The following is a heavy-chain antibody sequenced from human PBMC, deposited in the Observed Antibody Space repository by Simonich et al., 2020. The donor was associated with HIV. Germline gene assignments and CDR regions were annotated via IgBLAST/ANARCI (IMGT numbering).Heavy chain of an antibody. V-gene: IGHV3-21*01. CDR2: IRSSSSYI. D-gene: IGHD2-2*01. J-gene: IGHJ4*02. Sequence: EVQLVESGGGLVKPGGSLRLSCAASGFTFSVYSMNWVRQAPGKGLEWVSSIRSSSSYIYYADSVKGRFTISRDNAKNSLYLQMNSLRAEDTAEYYCARDGRKGSSTSCSDYWGQGTLVTVSS. CDR3: ARDGRKGSSTSCSDY. CDR1: GFTFSVYS.